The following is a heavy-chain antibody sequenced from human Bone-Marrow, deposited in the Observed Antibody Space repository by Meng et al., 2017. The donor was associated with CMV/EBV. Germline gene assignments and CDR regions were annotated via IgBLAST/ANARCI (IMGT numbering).Heavy chain of an antibody. CDR3: ARRIGGSFHYGMDV. CDR2: INPNSGGT. V-gene: IGHV1-2*02. D-gene: IGHD1-26*01. J-gene: IGHJ6*02. CDR1: GYTFTGYY. Sequence: ASVKVSCKASGYTFTGYYMYWVRQAPGQGLEWMGWINPNSGGTNYAQKFQGRVTMTRDTSISTAYMELSSLRSDDTAVYYCARRIGGSFHYGMDVCGQGTTVTVSS.